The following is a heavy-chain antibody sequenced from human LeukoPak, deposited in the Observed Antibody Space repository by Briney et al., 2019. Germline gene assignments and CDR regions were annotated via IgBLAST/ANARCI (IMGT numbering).Heavy chain of an antibody. Sequence: KPGGSLRLSCAASGFTFRNGWMTWVGQAPGKGLEGVGRIERKADGGTSDYAAAVKGRFTISRDDSKNMVYLQMSGLKSEDTGVYFCTMEATMYGVVTDYWGQGTLVTVSS. CDR2: IERKADGGTS. J-gene: IGHJ4*02. D-gene: IGHD3-3*01. CDR3: TMEATMYGVVTDY. V-gene: IGHV3-15*04. CDR1: GFTFRNGW.